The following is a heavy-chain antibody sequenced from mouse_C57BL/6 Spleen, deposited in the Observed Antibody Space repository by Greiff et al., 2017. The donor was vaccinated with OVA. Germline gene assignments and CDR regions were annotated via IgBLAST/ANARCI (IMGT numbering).Heavy chain of an antibody. CDR2: INPYNGDT. CDR3: AREAYYFDY. V-gene: IGHV1-20*01. CDR1: GYSFTGYF. J-gene: IGHJ2*01. Sequence: EVKVVESGPELVKPGDSVKISCKASGYSFTGYFMNWVMQSHGKSLEWIGRINPYNGDTFYNQKFKGKATLTVDKSSSTAHMELRSLTSEDSAVYYCAREAYYFDYWGQGTTLTVSS.